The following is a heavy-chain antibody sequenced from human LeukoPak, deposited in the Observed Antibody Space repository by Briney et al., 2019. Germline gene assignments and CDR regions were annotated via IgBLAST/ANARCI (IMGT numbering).Heavy chain of an antibody. V-gene: IGHV3-21*01. J-gene: IGHJ4*02. D-gene: IGHD6-13*01. CDR1: GFTFSSYS. CDR3: AREGIAGYYFDY. CDR2: ISSSSNYI. Sequence: PGGSLRLSCTASGFTFSSYSMNWVRQAPGEGLEWVSSISSSSNYIYYADSMKGRFTISRDNAKSSLYLQMNSLRAEDTAVYYCAREGIAGYYFDYWGQGTLITVSS.